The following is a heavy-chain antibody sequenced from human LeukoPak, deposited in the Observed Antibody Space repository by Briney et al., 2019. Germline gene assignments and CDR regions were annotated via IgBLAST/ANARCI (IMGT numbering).Heavy chain of an antibody. CDR3: AKGKYCTNGVCSHDY. D-gene: IGHD2-8*01. Sequence: GGPLRLSCAASGFTFSSYAMSWVRQAPGKGLEWVSAISGSGGSTYYADSVKGRFTISRDNSKNTLYLQMNSLRAEDTAVYYCAKGKYCTNGVCSHDYWGQGTLVTVSS. J-gene: IGHJ4*02. CDR1: GFTFSSYA. V-gene: IGHV3-23*01. CDR2: ISGSGGST.